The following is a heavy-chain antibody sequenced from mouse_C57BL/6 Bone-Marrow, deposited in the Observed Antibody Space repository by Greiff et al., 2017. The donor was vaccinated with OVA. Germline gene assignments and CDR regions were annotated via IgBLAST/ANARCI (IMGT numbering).Heavy chain of an antibody. CDR3: VRLLLRGVDY. V-gene: IGHV10-1*01. Sequence: VQLQQSGGGLVQPKGSLKLSCAASGFSFNTYAMTWVRQAPGKGLEWVARIRSKSNNYATYYAESVKDRFTISRDDSESMLYLQMNNLKTEDTAMYYCVRLLLRGVDYWGQGTSVTVSS. D-gene: IGHD1-1*01. CDR1: GFSFNTYA. J-gene: IGHJ4*01. CDR2: IRSKSNNYAT.